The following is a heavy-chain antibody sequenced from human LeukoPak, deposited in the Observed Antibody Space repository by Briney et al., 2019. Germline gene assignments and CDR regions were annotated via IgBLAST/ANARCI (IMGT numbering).Heavy chain of an antibody. J-gene: IGHJ4*02. V-gene: IGHV1-18*01. CDR2: ISAFNGNT. CDR1: GYTFTSYG. Sequence: ASVKVSCKASGYTFTSYGISWVRQAPGQGLEWMGWISAFNGNTNYAQKLQGRVTMTTDTSTSTAYMELRSLRSDDTAVYYCARSRDYGEDFDYWGQGTLVTVSS. CDR3: ARSRDYGEDFDY. D-gene: IGHD4-17*01.